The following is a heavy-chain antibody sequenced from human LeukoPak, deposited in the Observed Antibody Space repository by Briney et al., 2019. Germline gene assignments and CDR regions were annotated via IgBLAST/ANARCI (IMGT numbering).Heavy chain of an antibody. CDR2: INPNSGGT. J-gene: IGHJ5*02. CDR3: ARELYCSGGSCYSRWFDP. D-gene: IGHD2-15*01. Sequence: ASVEVSCKASGYTFTGYYMHWVRQAPGQGLEWMGWINPNSGGTNYAQKFQGRVTMTRDTSISTAYMELSRLRSDDTAVYYCARELYCSGGSCYSRWFDPWGQGTLVTVSS. CDR1: GYTFTGYY. V-gene: IGHV1-2*02.